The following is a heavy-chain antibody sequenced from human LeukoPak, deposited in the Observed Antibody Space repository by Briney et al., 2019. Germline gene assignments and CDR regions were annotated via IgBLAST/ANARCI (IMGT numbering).Heavy chain of an antibody. Sequence: SVKVSCKASGGTFSSYAISWVRHAPGQGLEWMGRIIPILGIANYAQKFQGRVTITADKSTSTAYMELSSLRSEDTAVYYCARTPWRWQWPEPPPHYYYYYGMDVWGQGTTVTVSS. V-gene: IGHV1-69*04. J-gene: IGHJ6*02. D-gene: IGHD6-19*01. CDR3: ARTPWRWQWPEPPPHYYYYYGMDV. CDR1: GGTFSSYA. CDR2: IIPILGIA.